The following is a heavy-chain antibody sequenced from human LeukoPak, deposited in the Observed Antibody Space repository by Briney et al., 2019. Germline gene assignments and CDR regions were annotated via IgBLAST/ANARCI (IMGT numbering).Heavy chain of an antibody. V-gene: IGHV1-2*02. CDR1: GYTFTGYY. CDR2: INPNSGGT. D-gene: IGHD5-12*01. CDR3: ARSTAVDMVATISS. Sequence: GASVKVSCKASGYTFTGYYMHWVRQAPGQGLEWMGWINPNSGGTNYAQKFQGRVTMTRDTSISTAYMELSRLRSDDTAVYYCARSTAVDMVATISSWGQGTLVTVSS. J-gene: IGHJ5*02.